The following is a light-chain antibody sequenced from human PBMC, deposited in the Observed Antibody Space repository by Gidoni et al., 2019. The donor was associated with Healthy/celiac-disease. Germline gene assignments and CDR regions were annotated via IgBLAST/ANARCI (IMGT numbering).Light chain of an antibody. CDR3: QQYNNWPPTWT. J-gene: IGKJ1*01. V-gene: IGKV3-15*01. Sequence: IVMTQSPATLSVSPGERATLSCRASQSVSSNLAWYQQKPGQAPRLLIYDASTRATGIPARFSGSGSGTEFTLTISSLQYEDVAVYYCQQYNNWPPTWTFGQGTKVEIK. CDR2: DAS. CDR1: QSVSSN.